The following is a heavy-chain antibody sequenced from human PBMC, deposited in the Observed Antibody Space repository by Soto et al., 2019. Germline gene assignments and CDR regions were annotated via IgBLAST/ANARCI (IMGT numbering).Heavy chain of an antibody. J-gene: IGHJ4*02. CDR3: ARVEGSGSYNY. CDR2: IIPILGIA. V-gene: IGHV1-69*02. D-gene: IGHD3-10*01. CDR1: GGTFSSYT. Sequence: QVQLVQSGAEMKKPGSSVKVSCKASGGTFSSYTISWVRQAPGQGLEWMGRIIPILGIANYAQKFQGRVTITADKSTSTAYMELSSLRSEDTAVYYCARVEGSGSYNYWGQGTLVTVSS.